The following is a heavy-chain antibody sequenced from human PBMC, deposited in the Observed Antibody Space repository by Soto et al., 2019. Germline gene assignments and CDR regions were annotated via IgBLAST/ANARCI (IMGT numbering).Heavy chain of an antibody. CDR2: INHSGST. CDR3: ARGQEVVPAALDY. D-gene: IGHD2-2*01. Sequence: SETLSLTCAVYGGSFSGYYWSWIRQPPGKGLEWIGEINHSGSTNYNPSLKTRVTISVDTSKNQFSLKLSSVTAADTAVYYCARGQEVVPAALDYWGQGTLVTVSS. V-gene: IGHV4-34*01. J-gene: IGHJ4*02. CDR1: GGSFSGYY.